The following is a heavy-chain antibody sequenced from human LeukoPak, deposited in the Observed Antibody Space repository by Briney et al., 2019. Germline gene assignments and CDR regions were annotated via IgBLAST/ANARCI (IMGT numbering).Heavy chain of an antibody. CDR3: VSFYETY. CDR1: GNYW. Sequence: GGSLRLSCAASGNYWMHWVRQAPGKGLVWVSHINSDGSWTSYADSVKGRFTISKDSAKNTVYLQMNSLRAEDTAVYYCVSFYETYWGRGTLVTVSS. CDR2: INSDGSWT. J-gene: IGHJ4*02. D-gene: IGHD2/OR15-2a*01. V-gene: IGHV3-74*01.